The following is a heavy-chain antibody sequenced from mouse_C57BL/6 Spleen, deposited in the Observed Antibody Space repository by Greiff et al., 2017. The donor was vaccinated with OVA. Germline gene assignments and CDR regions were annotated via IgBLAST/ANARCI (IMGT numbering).Heavy chain of an antibody. CDR2: INPSSGYT. V-gene: IGHV1-7*01. CDR1: GYTFTSYW. D-gene: IGHD1-1*01. Sequence: QVHVKQSGAELAKPGASVKLSCKASGYTFTSYWMHWVKQRPGQGLEWIGYINPSSGYTKYNQKFKDKATLTADKSSSTAYMQLSSLTYEDSAVYYCARPTITTVGYFDVWGTGTTVTVSS. J-gene: IGHJ1*03. CDR3: ARPTITTVGYFDV.